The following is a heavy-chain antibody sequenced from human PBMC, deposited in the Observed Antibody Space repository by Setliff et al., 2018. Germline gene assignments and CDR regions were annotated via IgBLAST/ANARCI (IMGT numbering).Heavy chain of an antibody. CDR2: INHSGSS. J-gene: IGHJ4*02. V-gene: IGHV4-34*01. CDR3: ARGGTYRYFDY. Sequence: SETLSLTCAASGGTFSDYYWTWIRQPPGKGLEWIGEINHSGSSNYNPSLKSRLTISVDTSKNQFSLRLNSVSAADTAVYYCARGGTYRYFDYWGQGTLVTVSS. CDR1: GGTFSDYY.